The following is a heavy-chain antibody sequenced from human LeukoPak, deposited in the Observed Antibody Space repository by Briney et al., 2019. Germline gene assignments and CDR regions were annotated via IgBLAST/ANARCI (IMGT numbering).Heavy chain of an antibody. Sequence: GGSLRLSCAASGFTFSSYSMNWVRQAPGKGLEWVSSISSSSSYIYYADSVKGRFTISRDNSKNTLYLQMNSLRAEDTAVYYCAKDDYDSSGYYYDDGLPPFDYWGQGTLVTVSS. CDR2: ISSSSSYI. J-gene: IGHJ4*02. CDR1: GFTFSSYS. CDR3: AKDDYDSSGYYYDDGLPPFDY. D-gene: IGHD3-22*01. V-gene: IGHV3-21*04.